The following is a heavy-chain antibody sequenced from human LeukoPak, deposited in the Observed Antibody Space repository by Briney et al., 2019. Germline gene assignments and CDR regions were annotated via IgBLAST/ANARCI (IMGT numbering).Heavy chain of an antibody. D-gene: IGHD3-16*01. V-gene: IGHV3-23*01. J-gene: IGHJ4*02. Sequence: PGGSRGLSFAASGFTFRGYALSWVRQAPGKGLEGFSTISGSGGSTYYADSVKGRFTISRDNSKNTLYLQMNSLRAEDTAVYYCAKDFLGYDAYWGQGTLVTVSS. CDR2: ISGSGGST. CDR1: GFTFRGYA. CDR3: AKDFLGYDAY.